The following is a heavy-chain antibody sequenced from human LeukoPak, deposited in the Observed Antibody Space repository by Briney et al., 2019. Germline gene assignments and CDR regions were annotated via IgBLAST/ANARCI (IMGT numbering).Heavy chain of an antibody. J-gene: IGHJ4*02. V-gene: IGHV4-39*01. CDR1: GDSITTSTYY. Sequence: PSETLSLTCAVSGDSITTSTYYWGWIRQRPGKGLEWIGTIYYNGKTYYNPSLKSRVTKSIDTSKNQFSLKLSSVTAADTAVYYCARFSPRAMGNYLDFWGQGTLVTVSS. D-gene: IGHD7-27*01. CDR2: IYYNGKT. CDR3: ARFSPRAMGNYLDF.